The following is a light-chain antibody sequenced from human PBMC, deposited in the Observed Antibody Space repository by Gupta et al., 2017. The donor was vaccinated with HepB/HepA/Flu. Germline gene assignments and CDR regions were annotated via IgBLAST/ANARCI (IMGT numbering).Light chain of an antibody. CDR1: QDISDY. CDR3: QQYDKLPWT. Sequence: DIQMTQSPSSLSASEGDRVTITCQASQDISDYLNWYQQKPGKAPKLLIYDASNLETGAPSRFSGSGSGADYTFTISNLQPEDIATYYCQQYDKLPWTFGQGTKVEIK. CDR2: DAS. J-gene: IGKJ1*01. V-gene: IGKV1-33*01.